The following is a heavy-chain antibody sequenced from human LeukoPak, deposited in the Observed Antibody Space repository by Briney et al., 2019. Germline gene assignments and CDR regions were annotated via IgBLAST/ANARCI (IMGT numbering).Heavy chain of an antibody. CDR2: IIPIFGTA. CDR1: GGTFSSYA. D-gene: IGHD5-24*01. V-gene: IGHV1-69*06. J-gene: IGHJ3*02. CDR3: ARVRDGYNDAYDI. Sequence: ASVKVSCKASGGTFSSYAISWVRQAPGQGLEWMGGIIPIFGTANYAQKFQGRVTITAGKSTSTAYMELSSLRSEDTAVYFCARVRDGYNDAYDIWGQGTMVTVS.